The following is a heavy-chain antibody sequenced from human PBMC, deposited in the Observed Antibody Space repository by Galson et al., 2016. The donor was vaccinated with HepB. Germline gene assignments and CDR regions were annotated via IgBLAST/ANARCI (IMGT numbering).Heavy chain of an antibody. D-gene: IGHD3-3*01. CDR2: ISYDGGNT. Sequence: SLRLSCAASGFTFSSYAMSWVRQAPGKGLEWVSRISYDGGNTYYADSVKGRFTISRDNSQITLYLHMSSLRAEDTAVYYCADFFPCWHYFDYCGQGTLVTVSS. CDR1: GFTFSSYA. V-gene: IGHV3-23*01. CDR3: ADFFPCWHYFDY. J-gene: IGHJ4*02.